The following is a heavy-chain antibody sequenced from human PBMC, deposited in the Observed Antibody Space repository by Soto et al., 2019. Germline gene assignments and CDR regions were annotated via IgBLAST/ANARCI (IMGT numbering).Heavy chain of an antibody. J-gene: IGHJ3*02. CDR2: INSDGSST. Sequence: GGSLRLSCAASGFTFSSYWMHWVRQAPGKGLVWVSRINSDGSSTSYADSVKGRFTISRDNAKNTLYLQMNSLRAEDTAVYYCARAVAAAGNAFDIWGQGTMVNVSS. D-gene: IGHD6-13*01. CDR1: GFTFSSYW. CDR3: ARAVAAAGNAFDI. V-gene: IGHV3-74*01.